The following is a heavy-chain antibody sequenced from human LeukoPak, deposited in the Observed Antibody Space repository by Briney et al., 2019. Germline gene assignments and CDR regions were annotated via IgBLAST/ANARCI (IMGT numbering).Heavy chain of an antibody. CDR3: ARGRYSSRSGGYYFDI. D-gene: IGHD2-2*01. CDR1: GFTLSSDW. V-gene: IGHV3-7*01. J-gene: IGHJ4*02. CDR2: IKKDGIEK. Sequence: GGSLRLSCVVSGFTLSSDWMSWVRQAPGKGLEWVANIKKDGIEKYYVESVKGRFTISRDDAKNSLSLQMNSLRAEDTAVYYCARGRYSSRSGGYYFDIWGQGTLVTVSS.